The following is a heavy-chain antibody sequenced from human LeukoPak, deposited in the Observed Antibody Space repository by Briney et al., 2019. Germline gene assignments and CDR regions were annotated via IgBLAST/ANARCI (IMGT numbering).Heavy chain of an antibody. Sequence: ATVKVSCKASGYTFTGYYMHWVRQAPGQGLEWMGWINPNSGGTNYAQKFQGRVTLTRDTSISTAYMELSRLRSDDTAVYYCARGTTGSDPFDIWGQGTMVPVSS. V-gene: IGHV1-2*02. CDR1: GYTFTGYY. D-gene: IGHD1-7*01. CDR2: INPNSGGT. J-gene: IGHJ3*02. CDR3: ARGTTGSDPFDI.